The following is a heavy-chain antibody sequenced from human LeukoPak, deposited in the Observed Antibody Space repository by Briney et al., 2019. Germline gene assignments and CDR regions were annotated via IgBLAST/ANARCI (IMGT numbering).Heavy chain of an antibody. Sequence: VASVKVSCKASGYTFTGYYMHWVRQAPGQGLEWMGWINPNSGGTNYAQKFQGRVTMTRDTSISIAYMELSRLRSDDTAVYYCARGRQYYYDSSGYRRDAFDIWGQGTMVTVSS. CDR1: GYTFTGYY. D-gene: IGHD3-22*01. J-gene: IGHJ3*02. V-gene: IGHV1-2*02. CDR3: ARGRQYYYDSSGYRRDAFDI. CDR2: INPNSGGT.